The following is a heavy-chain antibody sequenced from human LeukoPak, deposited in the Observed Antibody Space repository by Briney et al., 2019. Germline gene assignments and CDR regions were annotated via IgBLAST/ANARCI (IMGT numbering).Heavy chain of an antibody. Sequence: GGSLRLSRTAPGFTFTSSAMSWVPQAPGKGLEWVSAISGSGHSPDYADSVKGRFTISRDNAKNSLYLQMNSLRAEDTAVYYCARPGIAVAGTLDAFDIWGQGTMVTVSS. J-gene: IGHJ3*02. CDR3: ARPGIAVAGTLDAFDI. CDR2: ISGSGHSP. V-gene: IGHV3-23*01. CDR1: GFTFTSSA. D-gene: IGHD6-19*01.